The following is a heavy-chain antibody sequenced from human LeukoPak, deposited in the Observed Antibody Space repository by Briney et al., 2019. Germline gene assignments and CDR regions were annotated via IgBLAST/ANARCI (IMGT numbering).Heavy chain of an antibody. CDR2: INPSGGRT. CDR3: ARSARDYGDYYDAFDI. J-gene: IGHJ3*02. V-gene: IGHV1-46*01. D-gene: IGHD4-17*01. CDR1: GGTFSNYA. Sequence: ASVKVSCKASGGTFSNYAISWVRQAPGQGLEWMGIINPSGGRTSNAQKFQGRVTMTRDMSTSTVYMELSSLRSEDTAVYYCARSARDYGDYYDAFDIWGQGTMVTVSS.